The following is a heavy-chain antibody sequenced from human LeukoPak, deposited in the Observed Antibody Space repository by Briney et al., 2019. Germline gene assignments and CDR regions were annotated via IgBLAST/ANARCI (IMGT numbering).Heavy chain of an antibody. CDR2: ISSNGGST. Sequence: GGSLRLSCSASGFTFSSYAMHWVRQAPGKGLEYVSAISSNGGSTYYADSVKGRFTISRDNSKNTLYLQMSSLRAEDTAVYCCVGVGATALGYWGQGTLVTVSS. CDR3: VGVGATALGY. J-gene: IGHJ4*02. D-gene: IGHD1-26*01. CDR1: GFTFSSYA. V-gene: IGHV3-64D*06.